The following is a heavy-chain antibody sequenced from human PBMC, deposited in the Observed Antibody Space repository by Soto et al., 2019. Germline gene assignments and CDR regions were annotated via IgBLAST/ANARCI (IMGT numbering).Heavy chain of an antibody. CDR2: TYYSGRT. CDR3: ARTLSKPRFYYYYGMDV. Sequence: QLQLQESGPGLVKPSETLSLTCTVSGASTSSSDYYWVWIRQPPGKGLEWFGSTYYSGRTYYNPSLKTRVIITVETSKNRFSLKLRSVTAADTAVYYCARTLSKPRFYYYYGMDVWGRGTTVTVSS. V-gene: IGHV4-39*01. J-gene: IGHJ6*02. D-gene: IGHD3-16*01. CDR1: GASTSSSDYY.